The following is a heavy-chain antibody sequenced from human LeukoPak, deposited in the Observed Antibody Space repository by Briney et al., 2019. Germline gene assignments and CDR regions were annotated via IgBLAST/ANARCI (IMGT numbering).Heavy chain of an antibody. V-gene: IGHV4-39*01. CDR1: GGSISSSSYY. CDR2: IYYSGST. Sequence: SETLSLTCTVSGGSISSSSYYWGWIRQPPGKGLEWIGSIYYSGSTYYNPSLKSRVTISVDTSKNQFSLKLSSVTAADTAVYYCARTRLMGELPNRGQGTLVTVSS. J-gene: IGHJ4*02. D-gene: IGHD1-26*01. CDR3: ARTRLMGELPN.